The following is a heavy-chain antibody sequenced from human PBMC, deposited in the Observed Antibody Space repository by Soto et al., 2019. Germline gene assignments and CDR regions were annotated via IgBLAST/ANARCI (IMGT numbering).Heavy chain of an antibody. J-gene: IGHJ4*02. CDR1: AGTFSSYA. CDR3: ARASDPGIAAAGTHYFDY. CDR2: IIPIFGTA. D-gene: IGHD6-13*01. V-gene: IGHV1-69*06. Sequence: GASVKVSCKASAGTFSSYAISWVRQAPGQGLEWMGGIIPIFGTANYAQKFQGRVTITADKSTSTAYMELSSLRSEDTAVYYCARASDPGIAAAGTHYFDYWGQGTLVTVSS.